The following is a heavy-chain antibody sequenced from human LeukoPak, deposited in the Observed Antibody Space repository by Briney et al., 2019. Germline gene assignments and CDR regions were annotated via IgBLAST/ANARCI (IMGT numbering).Heavy chain of an antibody. V-gene: IGHV3-30*02. CDR1: GFTFISYS. CDR3: AKAPVTTCRGAYCYPFDY. Sequence: GGSLRLSCAASGFTFISYSIHWVRQAPGKGLEWVAFIRYDGSNKYYADSVKGRFTISRDNSKNTLFLQMNRLRPEDAAVYYCAKAPVTTCRGAYCYPFDYWGQGTLVTVSS. CDR2: IRYDGSNK. J-gene: IGHJ4*02. D-gene: IGHD2-21*01.